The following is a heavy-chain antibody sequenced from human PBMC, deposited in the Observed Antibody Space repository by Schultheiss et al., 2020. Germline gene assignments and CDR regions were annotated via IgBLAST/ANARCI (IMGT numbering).Heavy chain of an antibody. CDR3: ARAGLPRVAATWFDY. D-gene: IGHD2-15*01. V-gene: IGHV4-31*03. Sequence: SETLSLTCTVSGGSIINAGYYWSWSRQDPGKGLEWIGYIYYSGSTYYNPSLKSRVTISVDTSKNQFSLKLSSVTAADTAVYYCARAGLPRVAATWFDYWGQGTLVTVSS. CDR1: GGSIINAGYY. CDR2: IYYSGST. J-gene: IGHJ4*02.